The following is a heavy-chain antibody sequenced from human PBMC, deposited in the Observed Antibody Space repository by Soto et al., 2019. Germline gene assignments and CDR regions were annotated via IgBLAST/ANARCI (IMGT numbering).Heavy chain of an antibody. CDR1: GFTVSSNY. V-gene: IGHV3-53*02. CDR2: IYSGGST. D-gene: IGHD1-26*01. J-gene: IGHJ4*02. CDR3: ARDLGGSPLDAFDY. Sequence: EVQLVETGGGLIQPGGSLRLSCAASGFTVSSNYMSWVRQAPGKGLEWVSVIYSGGSTYYADSVKGRFTISRDNSKNTLYLQMNSLRAEDTAVYYCARDLGGSPLDAFDYWGQGTLVTGSS.